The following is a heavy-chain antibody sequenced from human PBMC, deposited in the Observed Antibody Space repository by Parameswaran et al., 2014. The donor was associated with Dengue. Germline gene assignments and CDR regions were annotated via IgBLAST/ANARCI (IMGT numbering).Heavy chain of an antibody. CDR2: VNPSDGTT. CDR3: ARAPCGGDCYFAVESYQYPLDV. Sequence: WVRQAPGQGLEWLGLVNPSDGTTTYAKKFQDRVTMTRDTSATTVTMEVSRLRSDDTAVFYCARAPCGGDCYFAVESYQYPLDVWGQGTTVTVSS. V-gene: IGHV1-46*01. D-gene: IGHD2-21*01. J-gene: IGHJ6*02.